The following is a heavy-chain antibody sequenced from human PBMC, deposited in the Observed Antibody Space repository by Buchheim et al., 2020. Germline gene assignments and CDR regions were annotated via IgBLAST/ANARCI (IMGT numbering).Heavy chain of an antibody. D-gene: IGHD6-19*01. Sequence: EVRLMETGGGLLQPGGSLRLSCGASGFTLTSSAMSWVRQAQGRGLEWVASITRHGSTYYADSVRGRFPVSRDTSENTLFLQMNSLRAEDTATYFCASDHPSSGWPAFDYWGLGTL. CDR1: GFTLTSSA. CDR2: ITRHGST. J-gene: IGHJ4*02. V-gene: IGHV3-23*01. CDR3: ASDHPSSGWPAFDY.